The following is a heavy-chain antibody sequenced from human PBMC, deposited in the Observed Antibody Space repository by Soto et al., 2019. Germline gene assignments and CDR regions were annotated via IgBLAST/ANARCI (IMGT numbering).Heavy chain of an antibody. J-gene: IGHJ6*02. V-gene: IGHV1-18*01. CDR2: ISPFNGNT. CDR3: ARDQSFDRSYYYGIDV. CDR1: GYPFTHYG. D-gene: IGHD3-10*01. Sequence: ASVKVSCKSSGYPFTHYGITWVRQAPGQGPEWMGWISPFNGNTNYGQTLQGRVTLTTDTSTSTVYMELRSLRSDDTAVYYCARDQSFDRSYYYGIDVSGQGTTVTVSS.